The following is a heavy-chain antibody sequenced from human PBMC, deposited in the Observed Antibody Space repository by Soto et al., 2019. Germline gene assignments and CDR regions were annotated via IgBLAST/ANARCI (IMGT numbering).Heavy chain of an antibody. J-gene: IGHJ4*02. CDR3: ARGRYGDY. Sequence: QVHLVQSGAEVKKPGASVKVSCKGSGYAFTTYGITWVRQAPGQGLEWMGWISAHNGNTNYGQKLQGRVTVTRDTATSTAYMELRSRRSDGTAVYYCARGRYGDYWGQGARVTVSS. CDR1: GYAFTTYG. D-gene: IGHD1-1*01. V-gene: IGHV1-18*01. CDR2: ISAHNGNT.